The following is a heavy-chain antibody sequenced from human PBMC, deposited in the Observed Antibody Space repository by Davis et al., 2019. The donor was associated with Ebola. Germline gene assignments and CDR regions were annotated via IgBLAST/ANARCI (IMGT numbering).Heavy chain of an antibody. J-gene: IGHJ4*02. Sequence: GESLKISCAASGFTFSDYYMSWIRQAPGKGLEWVSYISSSSSYTNYADSVKGRFTISRDNAKNSLYLQMNSLRAEDTAVYYCAREGIAAAGTDYWGQGTLVTVSS. CDR3: AREGIAAAGTDY. V-gene: IGHV3-11*05. D-gene: IGHD6-13*01. CDR1: GFTFSDYY. CDR2: ISSSSSYT.